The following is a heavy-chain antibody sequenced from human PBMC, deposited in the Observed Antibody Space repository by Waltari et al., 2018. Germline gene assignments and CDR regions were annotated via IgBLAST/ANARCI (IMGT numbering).Heavy chain of an antibody. J-gene: IGHJ6*03. CDR3: ARAIGFWSGFPNYYYCYYMDV. V-gene: IGHV4-34*01. CDR2: INHSGST. D-gene: IGHD3-3*01. CDR1: SGSLSGYY. Sequence: QVQLQQWGAGLLKPSETLSLTCAVYSGSLSGYYWSWIRQPPGKGLEWIGEINHSGSTIYNPSLKSRVTISVDTSKNQFSLKLSSVTAADTAVYYCARAIGFWSGFPNYYYCYYMDVWDKGTTVTVSS.